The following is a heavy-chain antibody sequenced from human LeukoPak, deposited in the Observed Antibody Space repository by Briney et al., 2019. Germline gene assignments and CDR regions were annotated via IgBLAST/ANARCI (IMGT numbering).Heavy chain of an antibody. CDR3: ARGRIAAAGTWYFDY. CDR2: IYYSGST. J-gene: IGHJ4*02. D-gene: IGHD6-13*01. Sequence: SETLSLTCTVSGGSISSYYWSWIRQPPGKGLEWIGYIYYSGSTNYNPSLKSRVTISVDTSKNQFSLKLSSVTAADTAVYYCARGRIAAAGTWYFDYWGQGTLVTVSS. V-gene: IGHV4-59*01. CDR1: GGSISSYY.